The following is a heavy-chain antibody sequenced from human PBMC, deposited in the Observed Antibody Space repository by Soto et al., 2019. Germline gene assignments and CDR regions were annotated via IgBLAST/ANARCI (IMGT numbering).Heavy chain of an antibody. Sequence: QVQLVQSGAEVKKPGASVKVSCKASGYTFTSYYMHWVRQAPGQGLEWMGIINPSCGSKSYEQKFQGGVTMTREMSTVTVYMELSSLRSEDTAVYYCARGVLTVTLPNNWFDPWGQGILVTVSS. CDR1: GYTFTSYY. V-gene: IGHV1-46*03. D-gene: IGHD4-17*01. CDR2: INPSCGSK. CDR3: ARGVLTVTLPNNWFDP. J-gene: IGHJ5*02.